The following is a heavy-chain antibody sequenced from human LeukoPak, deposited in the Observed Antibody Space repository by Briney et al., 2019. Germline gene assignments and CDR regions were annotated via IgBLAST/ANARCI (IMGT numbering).Heavy chain of an antibody. CDR1: GFTFSSYA. CDR3: ARESYGDYYFDH. V-gene: IGHV3-30-3*01. J-gene: IGHJ4*02. Sequence: PGGSLRLSCEASGFTFSSYAMSWVRQAPGKGLEWVAFISKDGSIKVHADSVQGRFTISRDNSRNTLYLVMNSLTTEDTAVYFCARESYGDYYFDHWGQGTLVSVSS. CDR2: ISKDGSIK. D-gene: IGHD4-17*01.